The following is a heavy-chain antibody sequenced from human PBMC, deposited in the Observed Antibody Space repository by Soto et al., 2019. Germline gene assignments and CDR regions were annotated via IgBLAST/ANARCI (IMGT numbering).Heavy chain of an antibody. D-gene: IGHD7-27*01. J-gene: IGHJ4*02. V-gene: IGHV3-74*01. CDR1: GFTFSSHW. CDR3: ARNNWGIAF. Sequence: EVQLVESGGGLVQPGGSLTLSCAASGFTFSSHWMHWVRQAPGKGLMWVSRIDTEGGTIDYADSVEGRFTISRDNVKKMLYLQISRLRRDATVVYYCARNNWGIAFWGQGVVVTVSS. CDR2: IDTEGGTI.